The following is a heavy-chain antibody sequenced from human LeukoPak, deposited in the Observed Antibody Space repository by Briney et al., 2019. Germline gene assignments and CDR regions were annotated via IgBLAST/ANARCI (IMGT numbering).Heavy chain of an antibody. J-gene: IGHJ3*02. CDR3: AVHSSGWSGGAFDI. V-gene: IGHV3-48*04. Sequence: PGGSLRLSCAASGFTFSSYSMNWVRQAPGKGLEWVSYISSSSSTIYYADSVKGRFTISRDNANNSLYLQVNSLRAEDTAVYYCAVHSSGWSGGAFDIWGQGTMVTVSS. CDR2: ISSSSSTI. D-gene: IGHD6-19*01. CDR1: GFTFSSYS.